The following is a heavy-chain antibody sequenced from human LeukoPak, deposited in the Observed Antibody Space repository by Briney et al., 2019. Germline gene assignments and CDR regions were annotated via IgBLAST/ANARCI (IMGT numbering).Heavy chain of an antibody. D-gene: IGHD6-19*01. CDR2: IYYSGST. CDR1: GGSISSSSYC. CDR3: ARPLPGYSSGWYPFDY. J-gene: IGHJ4*02. V-gene: IGHV4-39*01. Sequence: SETLSLTCTVSGGSISSSSYCWGWIRQPPGKGLEWIGSIYYSGSTYYNPSLKSRVTISVDTSKNQFSLKLSSVTAADTAVYYCARPLPGYSSGWYPFDYWGQGTLVTVSS.